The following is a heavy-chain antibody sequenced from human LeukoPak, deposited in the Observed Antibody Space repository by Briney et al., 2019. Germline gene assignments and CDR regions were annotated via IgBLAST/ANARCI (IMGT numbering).Heavy chain of an antibody. J-gene: IGHJ4*02. Sequence: GGSLRLSCAASGLTFRNYGMHWVRQTPGKGLEWVAFIESDESISQYADLVKGRFTISRDNSKNMLYLQMGSLRAEDMAVYYCAREAVAVGPYFDYWGQGTLVTVSS. CDR1: GLTFRNYG. D-gene: IGHD6-19*01. CDR2: IESDESIS. CDR3: AREAVAVGPYFDY. V-gene: IGHV3-30*19.